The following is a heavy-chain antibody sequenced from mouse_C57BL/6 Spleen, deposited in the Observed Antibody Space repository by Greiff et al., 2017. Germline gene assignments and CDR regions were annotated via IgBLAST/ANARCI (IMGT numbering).Heavy chain of an antibody. CDR3: AREDSYWYFDV. Sequence: EVKLMESEGGLVQPGSSMKLSCTASGFTFSDYYMAWVRQVPEKGLEWVANINYDGSSTYYLDSLKSRFIISRDNAKNILYLQMSSLKSEDTATYYCAREDSYWYFDVWGTGTTVTVSS. J-gene: IGHJ1*03. V-gene: IGHV5-16*01. D-gene: IGHD2-12*01. CDR1: GFTFSDYY. CDR2: INYDGSST.